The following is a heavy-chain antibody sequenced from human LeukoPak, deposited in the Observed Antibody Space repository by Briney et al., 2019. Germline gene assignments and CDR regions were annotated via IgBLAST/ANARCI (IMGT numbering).Heavy chain of an antibody. CDR1: GGSISSGDYY. V-gene: IGHV4-30-4*08. J-gene: IGHJ4*02. CDR3: ASSITIFGVAQGSDY. Sequence: SETLSLTCTVSGGSISSGDYYWSWIRQPPGKGLEWIGYIYYSGSTYYNPSLKSRVTISVDTSKNQFSLKLSSVTAADTAVYYCASSITIFGVAQGSDYWGQGTLVTVSS. D-gene: IGHD3-3*01. CDR2: IYYSGST.